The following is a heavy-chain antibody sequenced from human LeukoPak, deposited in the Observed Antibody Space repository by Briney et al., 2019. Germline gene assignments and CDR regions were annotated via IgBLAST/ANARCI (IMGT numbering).Heavy chain of an antibody. D-gene: IGHD6-19*01. Sequence: SETLPLTCTVSGGSISSYYWSWIRQPPGKGLEWIGYIYYSGSTNYNPSLKSRVTISVDTSKNQFSLKLSSVTAADTAVYYCARANSSGWPPYFDYWGQGTLVTVSS. CDR1: GGSISSYY. J-gene: IGHJ4*02. CDR3: ARANSSGWPPYFDY. V-gene: IGHV4-59*01. CDR2: IYYSGST.